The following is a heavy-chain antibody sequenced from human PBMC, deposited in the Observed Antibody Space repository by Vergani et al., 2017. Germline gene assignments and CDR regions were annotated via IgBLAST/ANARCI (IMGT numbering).Heavy chain of an antibody. J-gene: IGHJ4*02. V-gene: IGHV4-34*01. D-gene: IGHD3-22*01. CDR1: GGSFSGYY. Sequence: QVQLQQWGAGLLKPSETLSLTCAVYGGSFSGYYWSWIRQPPGKGLEWIGEINHSGSTNYNPSLKSRVTISVDTSKNQFSLKLNSVTAADTAVYYCARMGRGYDISGYLYWGQGTLVTVSS. CDR2: INHSGST. CDR3: ARMGRGYDISGYLY.